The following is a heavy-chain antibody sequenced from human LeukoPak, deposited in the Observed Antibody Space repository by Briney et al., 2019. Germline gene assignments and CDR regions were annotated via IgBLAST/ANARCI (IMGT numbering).Heavy chain of an antibody. CDR1: GFTFDDYA. J-gene: IGHJ5*02. CDR2: ISWNSGSI. Sequence: GGSLRLSCAASGFTFDDYAMHWVRQAPGKGLEWVSGISWNSGSIGYADSVKGRFTISRDNAKNSLYLQMNSLRAEDTALYYCARLCCPYYYDSSGYPRWFDPWGQGTLVTVSS. D-gene: IGHD3-22*01. CDR3: ARLCCPYYYDSSGYPRWFDP. V-gene: IGHV3-9*01.